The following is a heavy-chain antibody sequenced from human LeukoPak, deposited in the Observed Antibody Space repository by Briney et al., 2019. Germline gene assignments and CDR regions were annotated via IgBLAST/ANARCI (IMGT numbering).Heavy chain of an antibody. CDR2: INHSGST. CDR3: ATLVRSGSYYWRWFDP. CDR1: GDFFSGYY. J-gene: IGHJ5*02. V-gene: IGHV4-34*01. D-gene: IGHD1-26*01. Sequence: SETLSLTCAVYGDFFSGYYWSWIRQPPGKGLEWIGEINHSGSTNYNPSLKSRVTISIDTSKNQFSLKLTSVTAADTAVYYCATLVRSGSYYWRWFDPWGQGTLVTVSS.